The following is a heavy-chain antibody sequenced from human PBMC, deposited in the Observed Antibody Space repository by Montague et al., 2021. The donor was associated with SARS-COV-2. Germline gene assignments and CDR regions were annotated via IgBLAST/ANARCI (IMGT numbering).Heavy chain of an antibody. CDR1: GGSISSRNW. CDR3: ASRHYCGGDCYLYGMDV. D-gene: IGHD2-21*02. J-gene: IGHJ6*02. CDR2: IYHSGST. V-gene: IGHV4-4*02. Sequence: SETLSLTCAVSGGSISSRNWWSWVRQPPGRGLEWIGEIYHSGSTNYNPSLKSRVTISVDKSKNHFSLKLSSVTAADTAVYYCASRHYCGGDCYLYGMDVWVQGTTNTVSS.